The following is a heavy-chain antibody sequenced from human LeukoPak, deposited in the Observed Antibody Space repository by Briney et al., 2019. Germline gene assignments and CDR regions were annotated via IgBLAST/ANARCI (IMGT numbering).Heavy chain of an antibody. CDR3: ASVLQWFGELLGWSYFDY. Sequence: GGSLRVSCAASGFTFSSYAMHWVRQAPGKGLEWVAVISYDGSNKYYADSVMGRFTISRDNSKNTLYLQMNSLRAEDTAVYYCASVLQWFGELLGWSYFDYWGQGTLVTVSS. V-gene: IGHV3-30-3*01. CDR2: ISYDGSNK. J-gene: IGHJ4*02. D-gene: IGHD3-10*01. CDR1: GFTFSSYA.